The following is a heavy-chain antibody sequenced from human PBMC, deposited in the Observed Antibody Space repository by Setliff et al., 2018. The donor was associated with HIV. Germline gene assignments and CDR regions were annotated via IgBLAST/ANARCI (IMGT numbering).Heavy chain of an antibody. J-gene: IGHJ4*02. CDR1: GYTSTGYY. V-gene: IGHV1-2*02. Sequence: ASVKVSCKASGYTSTGYYMHWVRQAPGQGLEWMGWINPNSGGTTYAQKFQGRVTMTRDTSISTAYMEVSRLRSDDTAVYYCARPGTRWSFDYWGQGILVTVSS. CDR2: INPNSGGT. D-gene: IGHD3-3*01. CDR3: ARPGTRWSFDY.